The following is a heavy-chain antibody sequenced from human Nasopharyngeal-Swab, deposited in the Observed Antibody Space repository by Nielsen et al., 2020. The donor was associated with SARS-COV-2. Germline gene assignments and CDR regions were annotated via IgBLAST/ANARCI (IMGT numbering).Heavy chain of an antibody. CDR3: ARGGDPREVVAATDCFDP. Sequence: VRQMPGKGLEWMGWINPNSGGTNYAQKFQGRVTMTRDTSISTAYMELSSLRSEDTAVYYCARGGDPREVVAATDCFDPWGQGTLVTVSS. D-gene: IGHD2-15*01. V-gene: IGHV1-2*02. J-gene: IGHJ5*02. CDR2: INPNSGGT.